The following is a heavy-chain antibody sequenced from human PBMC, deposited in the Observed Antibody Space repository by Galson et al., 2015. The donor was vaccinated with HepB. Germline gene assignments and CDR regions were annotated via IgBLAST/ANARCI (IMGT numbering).Heavy chain of an antibody. CDR1: GGSVSSGSYY. CDR2: IYYSGST. J-gene: IGHJ6*03. D-gene: IGHD3-10*01. Sequence: SETLSLTCTVSGGSVSSGSYYWSWIRQPPGKGLEWIGYIYYSGSTNYNPSLKSRVTISVDTSKNQFSLKLSSVTAADTAVYYCARELYGSGSPYYYYYYYMDVWGKGTTVTVSS. CDR3: ARELYGSGSPYYYYYYYMDV. V-gene: IGHV4-61*01.